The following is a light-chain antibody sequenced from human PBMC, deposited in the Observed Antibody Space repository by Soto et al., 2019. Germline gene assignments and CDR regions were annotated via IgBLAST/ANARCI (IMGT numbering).Light chain of an antibody. CDR3: QQGNNFPVT. J-gene: IGKJ5*01. V-gene: IGKV1D-12*01. CDR2: AAS. Sequence: DIQMTQSPSSVSASVGDTVTITCRASQDISRWLAWYQLKPGQAPKFLIYAASSLQNGDPSRFSGSGSGTDFTLTISSLQPEDFATYSCQQGNNFPVTFGQGTRLENK. CDR1: QDISRW.